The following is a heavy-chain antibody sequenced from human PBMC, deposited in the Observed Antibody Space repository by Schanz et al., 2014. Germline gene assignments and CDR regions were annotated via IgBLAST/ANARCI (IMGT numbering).Heavy chain of an antibody. CDR1: GFTFSNYG. CDR3: ARDSGPYYDKSLNV. D-gene: IGHD3-9*01. CDR2: IWSDGSGK. V-gene: IGHV3-33*01. J-gene: IGHJ6*02. Sequence: QVQLVESGGGVVQPGRSLRLSCAASGFTFSNYGMHWVRQAPGKGLEWVAVIWSDGSGKYYADSVKGRFTISRDSPKNSLYLQMNSLRAEDTALYYCARDSGPYYDKSLNVWGRGTTVAVSS.